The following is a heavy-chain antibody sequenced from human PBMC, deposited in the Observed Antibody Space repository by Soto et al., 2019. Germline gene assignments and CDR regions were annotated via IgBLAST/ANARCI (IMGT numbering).Heavy chain of an antibody. CDR2: IYHSGGT. CDR1: GGPITSGGYS. J-gene: IGHJ5*02. CDR3: ARPMTTSGWFGP. D-gene: IGHD4-17*01. Sequence: PSETLSLTCAVSGGPITSGGYSWSWIRQPPGKGLEWIGYIYHSGGTYYHPSLKSRVTLSIDRTKKQFSLKLKSVTAADTAVYFCARPMTTSGWFGPWGQGTLVTVSS. V-gene: IGHV4-30-2*01.